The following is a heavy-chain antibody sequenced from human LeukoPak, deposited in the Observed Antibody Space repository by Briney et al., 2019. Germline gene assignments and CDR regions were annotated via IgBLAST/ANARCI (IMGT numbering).Heavy chain of an antibody. V-gene: IGHV3-15*01. J-gene: IGHJ4*02. D-gene: IGHD6-19*01. Sequence: XXWVRXXXXXXXXXXXXXKSKTDGGTTDYAAPVKGRFTISRDDSKNTLYLQMNSLKTEDTAVYYCTTEEAVAGTVGFDYWGQGTLVTVSS. CDR3: TTEEAVAGTVGFDY. CDR2: XKSKTDGGTT.